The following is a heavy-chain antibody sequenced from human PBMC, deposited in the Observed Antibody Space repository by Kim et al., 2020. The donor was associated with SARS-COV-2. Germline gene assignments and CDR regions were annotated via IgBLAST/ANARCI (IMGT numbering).Heavy chain of an antibody. J-gene: IGHJ4*02. CDR3: ASLGYCSSTSCYAGRFPFGEVY. CDR2: ISWNSGSI. D-gene: IGHD2-2*01. Sequence: GGSLRLSCAASGFTFDDYAMHWVRQAPGKGLEWVSGISWNSGSIGYADSVKGRFTISRDNAKNSLYLQMNSLRAEDTALYYCASLGYCSSTSCYAGRFPFGEVYWGQGTLVTVSS. V-gene: IGHV3-9*01. CDR1: GFTFDDYA.